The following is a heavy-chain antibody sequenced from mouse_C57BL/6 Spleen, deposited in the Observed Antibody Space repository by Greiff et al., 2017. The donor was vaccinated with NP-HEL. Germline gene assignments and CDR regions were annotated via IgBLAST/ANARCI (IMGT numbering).Heavy chain of an antibody. CDR3: ARDRVAGKRIPYAMDY. CDR1: GFTFSDYY. Sequence: EVKVIESEGGLVQPGSSMKLSCTASGFTFSDYYMAWVRQVPEKGLEWVANINYDGSSTYSLDSLKSRLIISRDNAKNILYLQMSSLKSEDTATYYCARDRVAGKRIPYAMDYWGQGTSVTVSS. J-gene: IGHJ4*01. CDR2: INYDGSST. V-gene: IGHV5-16*01. D-gene: IGHD1-1*02.